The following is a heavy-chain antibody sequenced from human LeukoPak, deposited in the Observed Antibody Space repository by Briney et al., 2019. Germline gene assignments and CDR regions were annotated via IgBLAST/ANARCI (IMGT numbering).Heavy chain of an antibody. J-gene: IGHJ6*02. CDR3: ARSDSSSWYPHYYYYYYGMDV. V-gene: IGHV1-8*01. CDR1: RYTFTSYD. D-gene: IGHD6-13*01. CDR2: MNPNSGNT. Sequence: ASVKVSCKASRYTFTSYDINWVRQATGQGLEWMGWMNPNSGNTGYAQKFQGRVTMTRNTSISTAYMELSSLRSEDTAVYYCARSDSSSWYPHYYYYYYGMDVWAKGPRSPSP.